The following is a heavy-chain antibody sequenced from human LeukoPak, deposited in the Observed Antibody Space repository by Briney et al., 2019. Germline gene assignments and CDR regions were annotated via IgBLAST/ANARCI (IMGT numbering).Heavy chain of an antibody. CDR3: ARDMSGYDRKVAFDY. J-gene: IGHJ4*02. CDR2: INSDGSST. Sequence: PGGSLRLSCAASGFTFSSYWMHWVRQAPGKGLVWVSRINSDGSSTSYADSVKGRFTTSRDNAKNTLYLQMNSLRAEDTAVYYCARDMSGYDRKVAFDYWGQGTLVTVSS. D-gene: IGHD5-12*01. V-gene: IGHV3-74*01. CDR1: GFTFSSYW.